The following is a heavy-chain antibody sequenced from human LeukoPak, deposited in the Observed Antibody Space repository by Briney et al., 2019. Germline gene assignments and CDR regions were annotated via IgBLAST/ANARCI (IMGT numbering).Heavy chain of an antibody. CDR3: ARGLLSLPYYYYMDV. CDR2: IYYSGST. V-gene: IGHV4-59*01. CDR1: GGSISSYY. D-gene: IGHD2/OR15-2a*01. Sequence: SETLSLTCTVSGGSISSYYWSWIRQPPGKGLEWIGYIYYSGSTNYSPSLKSRVTISVDTSKNQFSLKLSSVTAADTAVYYCARGLLSLPYYYYMDVWGKGTTVTVSS. J-gene: IGHJ6*03.